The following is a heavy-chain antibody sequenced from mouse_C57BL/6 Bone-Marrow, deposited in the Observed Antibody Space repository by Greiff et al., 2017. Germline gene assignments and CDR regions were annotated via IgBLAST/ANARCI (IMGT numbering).Heavy chain of an antibody. CDR2: MHPNGGSP. CDR1: GYTITNYW. Sequence: VQLQQPGAELVKPGASVKLSCKASGYTITNYWMHWLKQRPGQGLEWIGMMHPNGGSPDYNPKFKSEATLSVDNSSRTAYMELSSLTSEDSAVYYCARSYGYDVYTFVYWGQGTSVTVSS. CDR3: ARSYGYDVYTFVY. V-gene: IGHV1-64*01. J-gene: IGHJ4*01. D-gene: IGHD2-2*01.